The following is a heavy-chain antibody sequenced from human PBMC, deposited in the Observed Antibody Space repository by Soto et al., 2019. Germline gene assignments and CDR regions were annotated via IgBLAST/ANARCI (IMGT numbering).Heavy chain of an antibody. D-gene: IGHD3-9*01. CDR1: GGTFSSYT. J-gene: IGHJ6*03. Sequence: QVQLVQSGAEVKKPGSSVKVSCKASGGTFSSYTISWVRQAPGQGLEWMGRIIPILGIANYAQKCQGRVTITADKSTSTAYMELSSLRSEDTAVYYCARARYDILTGDYYYYYMDVWGKGTTVTVSS. V-gene: IGHV1-69*02. CDR2: IIPILGIA. CDR3: ARARYDILTGDYYYYYMDV.